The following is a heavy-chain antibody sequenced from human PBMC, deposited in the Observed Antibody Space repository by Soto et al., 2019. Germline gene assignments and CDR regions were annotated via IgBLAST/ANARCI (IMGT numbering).Heavy chain of an antibody. CDR2: INHLETT. Sequence: LSLTCTVSGASITFGGYSWSWIRQTPGKGLEWIGYINHLETTFYNPSFESRLTLSIDRAKNQFSLKLHSMSAADRAVYFCARGGGSDSFDYWGQGILVTVS. CDR3: ARGGGSDSFDY. CDR1: GASITFGGYS. J-gene: IGHJ4*02. D-gene: IGHD1-26*01. V-gene: IGHV4-30-2*01.